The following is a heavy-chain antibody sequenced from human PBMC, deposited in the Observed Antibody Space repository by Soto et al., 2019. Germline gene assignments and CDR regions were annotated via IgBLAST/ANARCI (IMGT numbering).Heavy chain of an antibody. CDR3: AHSRNLITEDAQVGDFDY. CDR2: IYWDDDE. J-gene: IGHJ4*02. CDR1: GFSLNTDGEG. V-gene: IGHV2-5*02. D-gene: IGHD3-10*01. Sequence: QITLKESGPTQVKPAQTLTLTCSFSGFSLNTDGEGVGWVCQPPGEALEWLALIYWDDDERYSPSLKTRLTITQYPSKNQVVLIMTNMDPVDTATYYCAHSRNLITEDAQVGDFDYWGQGTLVNVAS.